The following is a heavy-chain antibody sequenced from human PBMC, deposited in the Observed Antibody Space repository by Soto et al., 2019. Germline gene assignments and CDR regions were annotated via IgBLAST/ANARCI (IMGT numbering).Heavy chain of an antibody. J-gene: IGHJ4*02. CDR3: ARLWEPRFEKAAY. D-gene: IGHD1-26*01. V-gene: IGHV4-39*01. Sequence: SETLSLTCTMSGSSISSRGYYWDWSRQPPGTGQEGIGSIFYSATTYYTPSLESRITVSVDTPKNQFSLRLSSVTAADTALYFCARLWEPRFEKAAYWGQGTLVTVSS. CDR2: IFYSATT. CDR1: GSSISSRGYY.